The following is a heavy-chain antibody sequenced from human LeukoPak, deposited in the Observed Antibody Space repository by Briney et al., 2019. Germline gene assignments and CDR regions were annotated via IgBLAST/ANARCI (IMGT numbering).Heavy chain of an antibody. Sequence: ASVKVSCKASGGTFSSYTINWVRQATGQGLEWMGWMNPNSGNTGYAQKFQGRVTMTRNTSISTAYMELSSLRSEDTAVYYCVTRGCCTNGVCYYYYMDVWGKGTTVTVSS. CDR2: MNPNSGNT. D-gene: IGHD2-8*01. V-gene: IGHV1-8*02. J-gene: IGHJ6*03. CDR3: VTRGCCTNGVCYYYYMDV. CDR1: GGTFSSYT.